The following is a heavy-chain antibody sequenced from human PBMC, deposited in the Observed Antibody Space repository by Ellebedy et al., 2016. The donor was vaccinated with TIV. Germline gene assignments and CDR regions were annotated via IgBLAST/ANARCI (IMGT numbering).Heavy chain of an antibody. Sequence: GGSLRLSCAASGFTFSSFAMHWVRQAPGKGLEWLSVISSYGSNTYHADSVKGRFTITRDNSKNTLYLQMNRLRTEDTAVYFCAKGSSSGFTYDRVGFEYWGQGALVTVSS. V-gene: IGHV3-23*01. J-gene: IGHJ4*02. CDR3: AKGSSSGFTYDRVGFEY. D-gene: IGHD3-22*01. CDR1: GFTFSSFA. CDR2: ISSYGSNT.